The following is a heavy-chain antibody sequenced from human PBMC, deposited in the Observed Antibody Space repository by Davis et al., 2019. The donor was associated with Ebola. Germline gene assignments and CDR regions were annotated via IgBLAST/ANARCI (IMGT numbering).Heavy chain of an antibody. V-gene: IGHV3-21*01. CDR3: ARVSLDSNPTHYFDY. J-gene: IGHJ4*02. CDR1: GFTFSSYS. D-gene: IGHD4-11*01. Sequence: PGGSLRLSCAASGFTFSSYSMNWVRQAPGKGLEWVSSISSSSSYIYYADSVKGRFTISRDNAKNSLYLQMNSLRAEDTAVYYCARVSLDSNPTHYFDYWGQGTLVTVSS. CDR2: ISSSSSYI.